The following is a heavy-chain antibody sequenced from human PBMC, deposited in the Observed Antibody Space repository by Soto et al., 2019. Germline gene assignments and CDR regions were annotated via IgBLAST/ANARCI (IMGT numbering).Heavy chain of an antibody. V-gene: IGHV3-23*01. CDR2: ISGSGGST. CDR1: GFTFSSYA. D-gene: IGHD1-1*01. CDR3: AKDGKDRYAAYYFDY. J-gene: IGHJ4*02. Sequence: GGSLRLSCAASGFTFSSYAMSWVRQAPGKGLEWVSAISGSGGSTYYADSVKGRFTISRDNSKNTLYLQMNSLRAEDTAVYYCAKDGKDRYAAYYFDYWGQGTLVTVSS.